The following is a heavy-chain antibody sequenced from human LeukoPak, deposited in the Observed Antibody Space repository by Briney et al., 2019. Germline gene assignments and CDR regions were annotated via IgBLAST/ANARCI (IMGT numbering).Heavy chain of an antibody. J-gene: IGHJ4*02. CDR1: GFTFSSYA. V-gene: IGHV3-30*04. D-gene: IGHD3-22*01. CDR3: ARDYYDSSGN. Sequence: HPGGSLRLSCAASGFTFSSYAMHWVRQAPGKGLEWVAVISYDGSNKYYADSVKGRFTISRDNSKNTLYLQMNSLRAEDTAVYYCARDYYDSSGNWGQGTLVTVSS. CDR2: ISYDGSNK.